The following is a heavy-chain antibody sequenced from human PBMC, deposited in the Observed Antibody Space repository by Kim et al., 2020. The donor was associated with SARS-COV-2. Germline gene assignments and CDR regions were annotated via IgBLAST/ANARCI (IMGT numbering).Heavy chain of an antibody. D-gene: IGHD3-10*01. V-gene: IGHV3-48*03. Sequence: GGSLRLSCAASGFTFSSYEMNWVRQAPGKGLEWVSYISSSGSTIYYADSVKGRFTISRDNAKNSLYLQMNSLRAEDTAVYYCARDYYGSGSQDYWGQGTLVTVSS. CDR3: ARDYYGSGSQDY. J-gene: IGHJ4*02. CDR1: GFTFSSYE. CDR2: ISSSGSTI.